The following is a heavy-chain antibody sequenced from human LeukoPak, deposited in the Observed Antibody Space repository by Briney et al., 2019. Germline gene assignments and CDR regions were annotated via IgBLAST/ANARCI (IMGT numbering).Heavy chain of an antibody. J-gene: IGHJ4*02. D-gene: IGHD3-9*01. V-gene: IGHV3-23*01. Sequence: GGSLRLSCAASGFTFSGYAMSWVRLAPGKGLEWVSGISASGGSASYADSVKGRFTISRDNSKNTLYLQMNNLRAEDTAVYYCAKDVTGYYPYFDYWGQGTLVTVSS. CDR3: AKDVTGYYPYFDY. CDR1: GFTFSGYA. CDR2: ISASGGSA.